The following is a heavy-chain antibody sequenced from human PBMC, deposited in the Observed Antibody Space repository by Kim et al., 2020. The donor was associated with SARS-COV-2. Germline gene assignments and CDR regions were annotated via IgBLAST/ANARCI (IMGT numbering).Heavy chain of an antibody. V-gene: IGHV4-31*03. J-gene: IGHJ4*02. CDR3: AREGGDFWSGCYPFDY. CDR2: IYYSVST. CDR1: GGSISSGGYY. Sequence: SETLSLTCTVSGGSISSGGYYWSWIRQHPGKGLEWIGYIYYSVSTYYNPSLKSRVTISVDTSKNQFSLKLSYVTAADTAVYYCAREGGDFWSGCYPFDYWGQGTLGTVYS. D-gene: IGHD3-3*01.